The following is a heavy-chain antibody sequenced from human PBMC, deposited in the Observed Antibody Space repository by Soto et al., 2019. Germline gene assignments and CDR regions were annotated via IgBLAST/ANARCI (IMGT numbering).Heavy chain of an antibody. D-gene: IGHD1-26*01. V-gene: IGHV4-59*01. CDR1: GGSISSYY. Sequence: PSETLSLTCTVSGGSISSYYWSWIRQPPGKGLEWIGYIYYSGSTNYNPSLKSRVTISVDTSKNQFSLKLSSVTAADTAMYYCARLTGITSRNSGSYSGGMDVWGQGTTVTVSS. CDR2: IYYSGST. J-gene: IGHJ6*02. CDR3: ARLTGITSRNSGSYSGGMDV.